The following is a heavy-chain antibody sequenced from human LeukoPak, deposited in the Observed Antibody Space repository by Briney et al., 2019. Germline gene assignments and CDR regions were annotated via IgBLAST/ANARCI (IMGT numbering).Heavy chain of an antibody. CDR2: INSDGSHT. D-gene: IGHD6-19*01. J-gene: IGHJ4*02. CDR3: ARVHKEQWLQPHFDY. CDR1: GFTFSSYW. Sequence: PGGSLRLSCAASGFTFSSYWMHWVRQAPGKGLVWVSRINSDGSHTTYADSVKGRFTISRDNAKNTLYLHMNSLRVEDTAVYYCARVHKEQWLQPHFDYWGQGSLVTVSS. V-gene: IGHV3-74*03.